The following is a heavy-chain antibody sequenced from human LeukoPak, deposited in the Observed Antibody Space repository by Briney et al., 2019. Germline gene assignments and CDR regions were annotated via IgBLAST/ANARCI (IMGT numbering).Heavy chain of an antibody. Sequence: ASVRVSCKASGFPFSTYDMYWVRQAPGQGLEWMGWIHPDTGRAVHAQKFQGRLTMTWDTSMSTAYMDLSSVTSDDTAIYFCARSAGHCSNGICFTDYYMDVWGRGTTVTVSS. CDR1: GFPFSTYD. CDR3: ARSAGHCSNGICFTDYYMDV. V-gene: IGHV1-8*01. D-gene: IGHD2-8*01. CDR2: IHPDTGRA. J-gene: IGHJ6*03.